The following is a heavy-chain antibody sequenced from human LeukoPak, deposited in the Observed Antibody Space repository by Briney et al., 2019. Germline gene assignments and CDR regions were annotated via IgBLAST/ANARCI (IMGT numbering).Heavy chain of an antibody. J-gene: IGHJ4*02. D-gene: IGHD3-22*01. CDR1: GGTFSSYA. V-gene: IGHV1-69*13. CDR2: IIPIFGTA. Sequence: SVKVSCKASGGTFSSYAISWVRQAPGQGLEWMGGIIPIFGTANYAQKFQGRVTITADESTSTAYMELSSLRSEDTAVYYCARDGMHYYDSSGYYTTDYWGQGTLVTVSS. CDR3: ARDGMHYYDSSGYYTTDY.